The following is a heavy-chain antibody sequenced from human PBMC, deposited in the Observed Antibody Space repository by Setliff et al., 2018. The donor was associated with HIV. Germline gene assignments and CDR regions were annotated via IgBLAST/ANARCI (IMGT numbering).Heavy chain of an antibody. Sequence: GASVQVSCKASGYTFTTYYIHWVRQAPGQGLEWMGILNPSEGTTSFAQKFQGRVTMTRDTSTSTVYMDLSSLRADDTAVYYCVRGYRSAWNSWFDAWGQGTRVTVSS. J-gene: IGHJ5*02. D-gene: IGHD6-19*01. CDR2: LNPSEGTT. V-gene: IGHV1-46*01. CDR1: GYTFTTYY. CDR3: VRGYRSAWNSWFDA.